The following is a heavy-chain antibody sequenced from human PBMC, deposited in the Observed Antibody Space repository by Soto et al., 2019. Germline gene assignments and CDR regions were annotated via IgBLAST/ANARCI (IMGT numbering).Heavy chain of an antibody. J-gene: IGHJ4*02. CDR1: GCSMSSGGYY. CDR2: IYYSGST. CDR3: ARGDYDFSLDY. V-gene: IGHV4-31*03. D-gene: IGHD3-3*01. Sequence: TLSLTCTVSGCSMSSGGYYWSWIRQHPGKGLEWIGYIYYSGSTYYNPSLKSRVTISVDTSKNQFSLKLSSVTAADTAVYYCARGDYDFSLDYWGQGILVTVSS.